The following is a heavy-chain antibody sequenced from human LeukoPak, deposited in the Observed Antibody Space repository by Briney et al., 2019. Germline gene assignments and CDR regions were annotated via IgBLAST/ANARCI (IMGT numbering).Heavy chain of an antibody. D-gene: IGHD2-8*01. Sequence: SETLSLTCTVTGGSITSNTYYWGWIRQPPGKGLEWIGSISYDGNTYYNPSLKSRVTVSRDTSKNQFSLKVNSVTAADTAVYYCARINGGIWGQGTLVTVSS. CDR1: GGSITSNTYY. V-gene: IGHV4-39*07. CDR3: ARINGGI. J-gene: IGHJ4*02. CDR2: ISYDGNT.